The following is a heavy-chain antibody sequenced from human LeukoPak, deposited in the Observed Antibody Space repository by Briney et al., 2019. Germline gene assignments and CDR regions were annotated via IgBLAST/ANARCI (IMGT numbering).Heavy chain of an antibody. D-gene: IGHD6-13*01. CDR2: ISSSSSYI. J-gene: IGHJ1*01. Sequence: PGGSLRLSCAASGFTFSSYSMNWVRQAPGKGLEWVSSISSSSSYIYYADSVKGRFTISRDNAKNSLYLQMNSLRAEDTAVYYCARDPRPAKLKAAAGRAEYFQHWGQGTLVTVSS. CDR3: ARDPRPAKLKAAAGRAEYFQH. V-gene: IGHV3-21*01. CDR1: GFTFSSYS.